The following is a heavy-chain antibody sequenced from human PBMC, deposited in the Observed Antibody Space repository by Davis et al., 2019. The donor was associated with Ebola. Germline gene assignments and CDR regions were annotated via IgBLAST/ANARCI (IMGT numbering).Heavy chain of an antibody. D-gene: IGHD3-3*01. Sequence: GGSLRLSCAASGFTFSSYGMHWVRQAPGKGLEWVAVIWYDGSNKYYADSVKGRFTISRDNSKNTLYLQMNSLRAEDTAVYYCARAGLAWEWLSHFDYWGQGTLVTVSS. CDR2: IWYDGSNK. J-gene: IGHJ4*02. CDR3: ARAGLAWEWLSHFDY. V-gene: IGHV3-33*01. CDR1: GFTFSSYG.